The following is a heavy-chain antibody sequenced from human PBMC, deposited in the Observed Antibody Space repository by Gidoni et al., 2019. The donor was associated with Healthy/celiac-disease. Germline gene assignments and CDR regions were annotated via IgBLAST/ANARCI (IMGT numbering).Heavy chain of an antibody. D-gene: IGHD1-26*01. J-gene: IGHJ6*02. V-gene: IGHV3-23*01. CDR2: ISGSGGST. CDR3: AKGFKWELDPNYYGMDV. CDR1: GFTFSSYA. Sequence: GLVKPGGSLRLSCAASGFTFSSYAMSWVRQAPGKGLEWVPAISGSGGSTYYADSVKGRFTISRDNSKNTLYLQMNSLRAEDTAVYYCAKGFKWELDPNYYGMDVWGQGTTVTVSS.